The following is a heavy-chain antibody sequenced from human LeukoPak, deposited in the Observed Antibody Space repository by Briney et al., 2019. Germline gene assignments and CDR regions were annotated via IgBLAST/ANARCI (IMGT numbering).Heavy chain of an antibody. J-gene: IGHJ3*02. D-gene: IGHD3-10*01. CDR1: GYTFTIYY. CDR3: AREFGQPNDAFDI. Sequence: ASVKVSCKASGYTFTIYYMQCVRQAPGQGLEWMGLINPSGGSTSYAQKFQGSVTMTRDTSTSTVYMELSSLRSEDTAVYYCAREFGQPNDAFDIWGQGTMVTVSS. V-gene: IGHV1-46*01. CDR2: INPSGGST.